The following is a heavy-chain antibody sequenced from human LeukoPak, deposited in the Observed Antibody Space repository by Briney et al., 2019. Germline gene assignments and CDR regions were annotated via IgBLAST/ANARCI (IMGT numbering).Heavy chain of an antibody. CDR2: INEGGRST. CDR3: AGGTGVGYSSKAVYMDV. V-gene: IGHV3-74*01. CDR1: GFTFSNYW. J-gene: IGHJ6*03. D-gene: IGHD5-18*01. Sequence: PGRSLRLSCEASGFTFSNYWMHWVRQAPGKGLVWVARINEGGRSTGFTDSVKGRFTISRDNAKNTLYLQMNSLRVEDTAIYYCAGGTGVGYSSKAVYMDVWGKGTTVTVSS.